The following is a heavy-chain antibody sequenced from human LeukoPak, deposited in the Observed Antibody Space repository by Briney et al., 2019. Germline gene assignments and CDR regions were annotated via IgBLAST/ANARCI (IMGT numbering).Heavy chain of an antibody. CDR3: AILVGTARDDAFDI. Sequence: PGRSLRLSCAASGFTFNDYAMHWVRQVPGKGLEWVSGISWNRGNIGYADSVKGRFTISRDNAKNSLYLQLNCLRAEDTALYYCAILVGTARDDAFDIWGQGTMVTVSS. J-gene: IGHJ3*02. CDR1: GFTFNDYA. CDR2: ISWNRGNI. V-gene: IGHV3-9*01. D-gene: IGHD5-18*01.